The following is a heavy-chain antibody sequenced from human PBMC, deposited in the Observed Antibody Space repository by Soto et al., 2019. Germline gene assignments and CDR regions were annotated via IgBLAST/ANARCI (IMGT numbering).Heavy chain of an antibody. CDR2: IKQDGSEK. D-gene: IGHD3-22*01. Sequence: GGSLRLSCAASGFTFSSYWMIWVRQAPGKGLEWVANIKQDGSEKYYVDSVKGRFTISRDNAKNSLYLQMNSLRAEDMAVYYCARTSLSITMIVVVIKEGAFDIWGQGTMVTVSS. CDR3: ARTSLSITMIVVVIKEGAFDI. J-gene: IGHJ3*02. CDR1: GFTFSSYW. V-gene: IGHV3-7*01.